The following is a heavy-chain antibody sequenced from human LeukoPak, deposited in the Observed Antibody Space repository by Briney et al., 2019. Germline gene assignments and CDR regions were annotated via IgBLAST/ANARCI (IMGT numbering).Heavy chain of an antibody. Sequence: AASVKVSCKASGYTFTSCGISWVRQAPGQGLEWMGWISGYNGNTNSAQKLQGRVSMTTDTSTSTAYMELRSLRSDDTAVYYCARDRSPDFWSGDYRDAFDIWGQGTVVTVSS. V-gene: IGHV1-18*01. J-gene: IGHJ3*02. D-gene: IGHD3-3*01. CDR2: ISGYNGNT. CDR1: GYTFTSCG. CDR3: ARDRSPDFWSGDYRDAFDI.